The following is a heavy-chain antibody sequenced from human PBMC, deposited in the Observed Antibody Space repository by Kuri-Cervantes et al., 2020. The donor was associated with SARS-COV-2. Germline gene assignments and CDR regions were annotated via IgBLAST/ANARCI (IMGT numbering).Heavy chain of an antibody. J-gene: IGHJ4*02. V-gene: IGHV1-3*01. CDR3: AGGLVPGSFDY. D-gene: IGHD3-16*01. CDR2: INAGNGDT. Sequence: ASVKVSCKASGYTFTNYAMHWVRQAPGQRLEWMGWINAGNGDTKYSQNFQGRVTITRDTSASTAYMELSSLRSEDTAVYYCAGGLVPGSFDYWGQGTLVTVSS. CDR1: GYTFTNYA.